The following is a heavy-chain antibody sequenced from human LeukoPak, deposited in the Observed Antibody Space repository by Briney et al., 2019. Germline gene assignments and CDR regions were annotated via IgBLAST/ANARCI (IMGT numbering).Heavy chain of an antibody. CDR3: ARDALYDSSGYYAYYYYGMDV. Sequence: SVKVSCKASGGTFSSYAISWVRQAPGQGLEWMGRIIPILGMANYAQKFQGRVTITADKSTSTAYMELSSLRSEDTAVYYCARDALYDSSGYYAYYYYGMDVWGQGTTVTVSS. CDR1: GGTFSSYA. CDR2: IIPILGMA. J-gene: IGHJ6*02. V-gene: IGHV1-69*04. D-gene: IGHD3-22*01.